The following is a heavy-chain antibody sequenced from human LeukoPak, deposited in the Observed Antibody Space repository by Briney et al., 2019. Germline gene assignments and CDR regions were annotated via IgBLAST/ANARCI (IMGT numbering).Heavy chain of an antibody. J-gene: IGHJ6*03. D-gene: IGHD2-2*01. V-gene: IGHV3-53*01. Sequence: PGGSLRLSCAASGFTVSSNYMSWVRQAPGKGLELGPVIYSGGSTYYADSAKGRFAISRDNSKNMLYLQMNSLRAEDTAVYYCASPPVVPAARHYYYYMDVWGKGTTVTVSS. CDR1: GFTVSSNY. CDR3: ASPPVVPAARHYYYYMDV. CDR2: IYSGGST.